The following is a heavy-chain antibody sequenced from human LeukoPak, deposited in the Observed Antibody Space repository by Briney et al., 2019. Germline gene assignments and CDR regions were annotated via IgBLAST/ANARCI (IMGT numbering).Heavy chain of an antibody. J-gene: IGHJ5*02. V-gene: IGHV3-23*01. CDR1: GFTFSSYA. Sequence: GGSLRLSCAASGFTFSSYAMIWVRQAPGKGLGWVSAIGGSGTSTFYADSVKGRFTISRDNSKNTLYLQMNSLRAEDTAVYYCAKGGYYDFWSGPQRWFDPWGQGTLVTVSS. D-gene: IGHD3-3*01. CDR3: AKGGYYDFWSGPQRWFDP. CDR2: IGGSGTST.